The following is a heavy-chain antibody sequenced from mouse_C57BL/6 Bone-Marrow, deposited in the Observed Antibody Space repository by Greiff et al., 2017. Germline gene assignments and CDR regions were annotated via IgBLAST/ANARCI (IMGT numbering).Heavy chain of an antibody. CDR1: GYTFTSYS. D-gene: IGHD2-1*01. CDR3: ARWGGNYMFAY. CDR2: INPSSGYT. V-gene: IGHV1-4*01. Sequence: VQLQQSGAELARPGASVKMSCKASGYTFTSYSMHWVKQRPGQGLEWIGYINPSSGYTKYNQKFKDKATLTADKSSSTAYMQLSSLTSEDSAVYYCARWGGNYMFAYWGQGTLVTVSA. J-gene: IGHJ3*01.